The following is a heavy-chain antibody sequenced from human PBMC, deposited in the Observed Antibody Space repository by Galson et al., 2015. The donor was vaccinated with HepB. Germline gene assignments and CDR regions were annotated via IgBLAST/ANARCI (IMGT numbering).Heavy chain of an antibody. CDR3: ARGWFGEINFDY. V-gene: IGHV4-59*01. CDR1: GGSISSYY. D-gene: IGHD3-10*01. Sequence: QVQLQESGPGLVKPSETLSLTCTVSGGSISSYYWSWIRQPPGKGLEWIGYIYYSGSTNYNPSLKSRVTISVDTSKNQFSLKLSSVTAADTAVYYCARGWFGEINFDYWGQGTLVTVSS. CDR2: IYYSGST. J-gene: IGHJ4*02.